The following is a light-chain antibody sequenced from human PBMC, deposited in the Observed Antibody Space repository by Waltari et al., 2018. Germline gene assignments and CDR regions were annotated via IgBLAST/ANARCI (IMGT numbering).Light chain of an antibody. CDR1: YSNVGSQT. Sequence: QSVLTQPPSASGTPGQRVTISCSGSYSNVGSQTVNWYQPLPATAPKLLIYSDYHRPSGVPARFSGYKSGTSASLAITGLQSEDEADYYCATEDRLNGPIFGGGTKLTVL. CDR3: ATEDRLNGPI. J-gene: IGLJ2*01. V-gene: IGLV1-44*01. CDR2: SDY.